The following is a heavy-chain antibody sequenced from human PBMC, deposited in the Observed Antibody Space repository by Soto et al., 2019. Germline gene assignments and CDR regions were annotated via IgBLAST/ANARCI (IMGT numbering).Heavy chain of an antibody. CDR2: LFHSGTT. CDR3: ARGGNRYSSTSSGVGGFVY. J-gene: IGHJ4*02. V-gene: IGHV4-59*01. CDR1: GASISSSY. Sequence: SETLSLTCTVSGASISSSYWSWIRQPPGKGLEWIGYLFHSGTTNYNPSLKSRVTISVDTSKNQFSLKLSSLTTADTAVYFCARGGNRYSSTSSGVGGFVYWGQGTLVTVS. D-gene: IGHD6-6*01.